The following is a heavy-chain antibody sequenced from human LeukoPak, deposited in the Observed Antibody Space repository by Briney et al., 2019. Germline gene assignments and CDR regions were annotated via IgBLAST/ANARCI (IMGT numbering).Heavy chain of an antibody. J-gene: IGHJ5*02. CDR3: ARGTTSYWFDP. Sequence: TSETPSLTCAVYGGSFSGYYWSWIRQPPGKGLEWIGEINHSGSTNYNPSLKSRVTISVDTSQNRFSLKLSSVTAADTAVYYCARGTTSYWFDPWGQGTLVTVSS. V-gene: IGHV4-34*01. D-gene: IGHD2/OR15-2a*01. CDR1: GGSFSGYY. CDR2: INHSGST.